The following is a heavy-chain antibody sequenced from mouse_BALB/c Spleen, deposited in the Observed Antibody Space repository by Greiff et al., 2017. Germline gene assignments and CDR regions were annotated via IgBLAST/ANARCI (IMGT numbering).Heavy chain of an antibody. CDR3: SRKGNEYDGTLDY. Sequence: VQLQQPGAELVKPGASVKMSFKASGYTFTSYWLNWVKQRPGQGLEWIGDIYPGRGITNYNEKFKSKATLTLDTSSSTAYMQLSSLTSEDSAVYYYSRKGNEYDGTLDYWGQGTTLTVSS. CDR2: IYPGRGIT. J-gene: IGHJ2*01. V-gene: IGHV1-55*01. CDR1: GYTFTSYW. D-gene: IGHD2-4*01.